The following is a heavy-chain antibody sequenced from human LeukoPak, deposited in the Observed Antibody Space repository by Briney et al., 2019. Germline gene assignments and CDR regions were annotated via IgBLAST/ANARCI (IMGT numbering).Heavy chain of an antibody. CDR1: GFTFSSYS. V-gene: IGHV3-21*01. D-gene: IGHD3-16*02. Sequence: GGSLRLSCAASGFTFSSYSMNWVRQAPGKWLEWVSSISGSSSYIYYADSVKGRFTISRDNAKNSLYLQMNSLRAEDTAVYYCARVPAGVIGMKDAFDIWGQGTMVTVSS. CDR3: ARVPAGVIGMKDAFDI. CDR2: ISGSSSYI. J-gene: IGHJ3*02.